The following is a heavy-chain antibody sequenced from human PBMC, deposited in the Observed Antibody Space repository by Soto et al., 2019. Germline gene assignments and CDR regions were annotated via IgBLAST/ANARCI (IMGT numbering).Heavy chain of an antibody. J-gene: IGHJ4*02. D-gene: IGHD5-12*01. CDR3: GRTEHSGYDRGGFDY. Sequence: QLQLQESGPGLVKPSETLSLTCTVSGGSISSSSYYWGWIRQPPGKGLEWIGSISYSGSTYYNPYLQSRVTKTVDPANNGFTLKLCSLTAADSAVHYCGRTEHSGYDRGGFDYWCQGTLVTVST. CDR2: ISYSGST. CDR1: GGSISSSSYY. V-gene: IGHV4-39*01.